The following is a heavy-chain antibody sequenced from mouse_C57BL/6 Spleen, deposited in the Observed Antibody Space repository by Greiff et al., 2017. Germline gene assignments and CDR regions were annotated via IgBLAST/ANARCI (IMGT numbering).Heavy chain of an antibody. CDR1: GYTFTSYW. CDR3: ASWCFVSPYFDY. Sequence: QVQLQQPGAELVRPGASVKLSCKASGYTFTSYWMHWVKQRPGQGLEWIGEIDPSDSDTNYNQKFKGKATLTADKSSRTAYMQLSRLTSEDSAVYDCASWCFVSPYFDYWGQGTTLTVSS. CDR2: IDPSDSDT. D-gene: IGHD1-1*02. J-gene: IGHJ2*01. V-gene: IGHV1-69*02.